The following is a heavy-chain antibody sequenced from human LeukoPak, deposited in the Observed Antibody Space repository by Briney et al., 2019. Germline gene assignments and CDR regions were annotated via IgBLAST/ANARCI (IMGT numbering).Heavy chain of an antibody. D-gene: IGHD3-10*01. CDR2: IYYSGST. CDR1: GYSISSGYY. Sequence: SETLSLTCTVSGYSISSGYYWEWIRQPPGKGLEWIGYIYYSGSTNYNPSLKSRVTISVDTSKNQFSLKLSSVTAADTAVYYCARLRGYYYGSGSRYFDYWGQGTLVTVSS. CDR3: ARLRGYYYGSGSRYFDY. J-gene: IGHJ4*02. V-gene: IGHV4-38-2*02.